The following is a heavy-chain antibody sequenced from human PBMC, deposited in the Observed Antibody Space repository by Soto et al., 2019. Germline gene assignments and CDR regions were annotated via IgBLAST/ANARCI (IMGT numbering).Heavy chain of an antibody. J-gene: IGHJ4*02. CDR2: IYYSGST. Sequence: SETLSLTCTVSGGSVNSRTYYWSWIRQPPGKGLEWIGYIYYSGSTNYNPSLKSRVTISVDTSKNQFSLKLSSVTAADTAVYYCARLPGYCSGGSCHDYWGQGTLVTVSS. V-gene: IGHV4-61*01. D-gene: IGHD2-15*01. CDR1: GGSVNSRTYY. CDR3: ARLPGYCSGGSCHDY.